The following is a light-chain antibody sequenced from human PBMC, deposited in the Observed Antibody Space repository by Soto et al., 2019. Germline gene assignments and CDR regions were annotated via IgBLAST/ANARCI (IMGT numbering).Light chain of an antibody. J-gene: IGLJ2*01. Sequence: QSALTQPASVSGSPGQSITISCTGTSSDVGGYNYVSWYQQHPGKAPKLMIYDVSNRPSGVSNRFSGSKSVNTASLTISGLQAEDEADYYCSSYTSSSTLVFGGGTKL. CDR3: SSYTSSSTLV. V-gene: IGLV2-14*01. CDR1: SSDVGGYNY. CDR2: DVS.